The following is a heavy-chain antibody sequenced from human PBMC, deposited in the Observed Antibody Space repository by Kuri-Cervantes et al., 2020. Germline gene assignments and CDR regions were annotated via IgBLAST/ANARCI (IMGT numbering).Heavy chain of an antibody. D-gene: IGHD6-13*01. J-gene: IGHJ4*02. CDR3: ARVLKSSSRYYFDY. CDR2: IYYSGST. Sequence: SETLSLTCTVSGGSISSSSYYWGWIRQPPGKGLECIGSIYYSGSTYYNPSLKSRVTISVDASKNQFSLKLSSVTAADTAVYYCARVLKSSSRYYFDYWGQGTLVTVSS. V-gene: IGHV4-39*01. CDR1: GGSISSSSYY.